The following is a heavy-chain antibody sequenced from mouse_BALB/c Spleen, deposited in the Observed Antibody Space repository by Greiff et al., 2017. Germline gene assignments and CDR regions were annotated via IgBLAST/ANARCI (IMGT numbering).Heavy chain of an antibody. CDR1: GFSLTSYG. Sequence: QVQLQQSGPGLVAPSQSLSITCTVSGFSLTSYGVHWVRQPPGKGLEWLGVIWAGGSTNYNSALMSRLSISKDNSKSQVFLKMNSLQTDDTAMYYCAREGGYYGNPYWYFDVWGAGTTVTVSS. CDR2: IWAGGST. CDR3: AREGGYYGNPYWYFDV. D-gene: IGHD2-1*01. J-gene: IGHJ1*01. V-gene: IGHV2-9*02.